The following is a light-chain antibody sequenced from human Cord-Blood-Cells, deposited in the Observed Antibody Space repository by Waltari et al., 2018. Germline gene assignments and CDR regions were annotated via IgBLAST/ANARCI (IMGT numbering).Light chain of an antibody. CDR3: QQYDNLPPQFT. V-gene: IGKV1-33*01. CDR2: DAS. J-gene: IGKJ3*01. CDR1: QDISNY. Sequence: DIQMTQSPSSLSASVGDRVTITCQASQDISNYVNWYQQKPGKAPKLLIYDASNLETGVPSRFSGSGSGTDFTFTISSLQPEDIATYYCQQYDNLPPQFTFGPGTKVDIK.